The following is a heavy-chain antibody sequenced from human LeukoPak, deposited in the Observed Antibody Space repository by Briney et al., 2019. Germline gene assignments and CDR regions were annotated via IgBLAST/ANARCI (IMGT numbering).Heavy chain of an antibody. V-gene: IGHV4-59*01. Sequence: SETLSLTCTVSGGSISSYYWSWIRQPPGKGLEWIGYIYYSGSTNYNPSLKSRVTISVDTSKNQFPLKLSSVTAADTAVYYCAGLLGYCSSTSCLNWFDPWGQGTLVTVSS. D-gene: IGHD2-2*01. CDR3: AGLLGYCSSTSCLNWFDP. J-gene: IGHJ5*02. CDR1: GGSISSYY. CDR2: IYYSGST.